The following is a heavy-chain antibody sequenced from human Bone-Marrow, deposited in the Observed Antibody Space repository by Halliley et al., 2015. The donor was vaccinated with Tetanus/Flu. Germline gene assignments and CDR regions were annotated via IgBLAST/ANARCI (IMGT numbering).Heavy chain of an antibody. J-gene: IGHJ6*02. V-gene: IGHV3-11*03. Sequence: YADSVKGRFTISRDNAKNSLYLQMNNLRAEDTAVYYCARPSMSYNGLRTPYYIRSGLPYGMDVWGPGTTVTVSS. CDR3: ARPSMSYNGLRTPYYIRSGLPYGMDV. D-gene: IGHD3-22*01.